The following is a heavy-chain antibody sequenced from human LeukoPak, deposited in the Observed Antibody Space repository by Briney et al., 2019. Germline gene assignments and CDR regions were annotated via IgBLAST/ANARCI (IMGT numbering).Heavy chain of an antibody. CDR2: IIPILGIA. J-gene: IGHJ4*02. D-gene: IGHD3-22*01. V-gene: IGHV1-69*04. Sequence: SVNVSCKASGGTFSSYAISWVREAPGQGLEWMGRIIPILGIATYAQNFQGRVTITADKSTRTAYMELSSSRSEDPAVYYCARDVYYDSSGYHSPPFDYWGQGPLVIASS. CDR1: GGTFSSYA. CDR3: ARDVYYDSSGYHSPPFDY.